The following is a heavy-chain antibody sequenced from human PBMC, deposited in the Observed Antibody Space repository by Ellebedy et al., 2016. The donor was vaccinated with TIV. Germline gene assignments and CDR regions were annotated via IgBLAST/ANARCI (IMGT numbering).Heavy chain of an antibody. Sequence: GESLKISCAASGFTVSGNYMSWIRQAPGRGLEWVTGFYSGGSTYYADSVKDRFTISRDNYQNSVSLQMSGLRVEDTAVYYCAREVDNNVVAAGRGTFDYWGQGTLVTVSS. J-gene: IGHJ4*02. CDR2: FYSGGST. V-gene: IGHV3-53*01. CDR3: AREVDNNVVAAGRGTFDY. D-gene: IGHD5-12*01. CDR1: GFTVSGNY.